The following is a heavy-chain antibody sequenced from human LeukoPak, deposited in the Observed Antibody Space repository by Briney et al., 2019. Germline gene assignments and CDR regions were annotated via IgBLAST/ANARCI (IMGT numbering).Heavy chain of an antibody. CDR3: ARAGWDYYDSSGYYEAVDY. V-gene: IGHV3-11*01. J-gene: IGHJ4*02. Sequence: GGSLRLSCAASGFTFSDYYMSWIRQAPGKGLEWVSYISSSGSTIYYADSEKGRFTISRDNAKNSLYLQMNSLRAEDTAVYYCARAGWDYYDSSGYYEAVDYWGQGTLVTVSS. D-gene: IGHD3-22*01. CDR1: GFTFSDYY. CDR2: ISSSGSTI.